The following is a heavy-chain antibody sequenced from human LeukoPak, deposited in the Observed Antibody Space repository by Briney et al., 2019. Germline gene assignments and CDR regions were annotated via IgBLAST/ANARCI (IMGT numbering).Heavy chain of an antibody. V-gene: IGHV3-53*01. J-gene: IGHJ4*02. D-gene: IGHD2-8*02. CDR2: IYSGGST. CDR1: GFTVSSNY. Sequence: SGGSLKLSCEGSGFTVSSNYMSWVRQAPGKGLEWVSVIYSGGSTYYAGSVKGRFTVSRDNAKNSLYLQMNSLRAEDTAVYYCARHYCTGSGCSSGASDYWGQGTLVTVSS. CDR3: ARHYCTGSGCSSGASDY.